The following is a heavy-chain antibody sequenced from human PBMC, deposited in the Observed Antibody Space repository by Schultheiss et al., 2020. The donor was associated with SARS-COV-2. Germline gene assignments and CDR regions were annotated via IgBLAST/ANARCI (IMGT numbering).Heavy chain of an antibody. J-gene: IGHJ4*02. CDR1: GFTFSSYE. CDR2: ISSNGGST. CDR3: ARDQGYSSS. Sequence: GGSLRLSCAASGFTFSSYEMNWVRQAPGKGLEYVSAISSNGGSTYYANSVKGRFTISRDNSKNTLYLQMGSLRAEDMAVYYCARDQGYSSSWGQGTLVTVSS. D-gene: IGHD6-13*01. V-gene: IGHV3-64*01.